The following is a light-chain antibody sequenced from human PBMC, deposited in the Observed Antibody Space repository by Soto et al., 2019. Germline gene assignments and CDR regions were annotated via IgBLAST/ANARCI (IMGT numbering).Light chain of an antibody. Sequence: QSALTQPASVSGSPGRSITISCTGAGSDIGGCNSVSWYQQRPGKAPKLVIYAVSSRTSGVSNRFSGSKSGNTASLTISGLQAEDEADYYCCSYAGFSSFVFRTGNKVTVL. J-gene: IGLJ1*01. CDR1: GSDIGGCNS. V-gene: IGLV2-14*01. CDR3: CSYAGFSSFV. CDR2: AVS.